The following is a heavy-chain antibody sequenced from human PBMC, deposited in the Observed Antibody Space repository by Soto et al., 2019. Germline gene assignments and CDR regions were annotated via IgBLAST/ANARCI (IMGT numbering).Heavy chain of an antibody. V-gene: IGHV3-23*01. CDR2: TGATGRTT. Sequence: LXLSFAASCFTFNIYAMTWVRQAPVKGLEWVSTTGATGRTTYYSDAVKGRFTVSRDNSKNTLDLQMSNLRAEDTAVYYCATVHNTSRSFDYWGQGTLVTVSS. CDR3: ATVHNTSRSFDY. D-gene: IGHD1-20*01. CDR1: CFTFNIYA. J-gene: IGHJ4*02.